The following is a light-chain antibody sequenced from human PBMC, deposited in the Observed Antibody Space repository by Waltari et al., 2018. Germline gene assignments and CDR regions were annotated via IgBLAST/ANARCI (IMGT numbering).Light chain of an antibody. J-gene: IGKJ1*01. CDR3: QNHERLPAT. V-gene: IGKV3-20*01. CDR2: AAS. Sequence: EVVLTPSPGTRSLSPGERATLPCRASQSVSKYLAWYQQRPGQAPRLLIYAASTRATGIPDRFSGSGYGTDFSLTISRLEPEDFAVYYCQNHERLPATFGQGTKVEIK. CDR1: QSVSKY.